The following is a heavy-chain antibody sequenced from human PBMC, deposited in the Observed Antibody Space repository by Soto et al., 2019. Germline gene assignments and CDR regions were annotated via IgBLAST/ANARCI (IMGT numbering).Heavy chain of an antibody. Sequence: GASVKVSCKASGYTFTGYYIYWLRQAPGQGLEWMGWINPNNGDTNYAQKFQGRVTMTRDTSISTAYMELSRLRSDDTAVYYCARDKATVTTYDPRFSRPQGFDPWGQGTLVTVSS. D-gene: IGHD4-17*01. CDR2: INPNNGDT. CDR1: GYTFTGYY. V-gene: IGHV1-2*02. CDR3: ARDKATVTTYDPRFSRPQGFDP. J-gene: IGHJ5*02.